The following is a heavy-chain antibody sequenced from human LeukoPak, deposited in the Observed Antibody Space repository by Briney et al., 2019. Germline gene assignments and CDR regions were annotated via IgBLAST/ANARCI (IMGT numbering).Heavy chain of an antibody. J-gene: IGHJ4*02. D-gene: IGHD5-24*01. CDR1: GGTFSSYA. CDR2: IIPIFGTA. CDR3: ARNVGMASLDY. V-gene: IGHV1-69*05. Sequence: SVKVSCKASGGTFSSYAISWVRQAPGQGLEWMGRIIPIFGTANYAQKFQGRVTITTDESMSTAYMELSSLRSEDTAVYYCARNVGMASLDYWGQGTLVTVSS.